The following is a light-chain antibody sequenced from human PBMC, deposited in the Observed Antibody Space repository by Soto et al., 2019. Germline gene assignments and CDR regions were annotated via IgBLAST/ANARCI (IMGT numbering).Light chain of an antibody. V-gene: IGKV3-20*01. CDR1: QSVSSN. Sequence: EIVMTQSPATLSVSPGERATLSCRASQSVSSNLAWYQQKPGQAPRLLIYDASNRATGIPDRFSGSGSGTDFTLTISRLEPEDFAVYYCQQYHSSPSITFGQGTRLEIK. CDR3: QQYHSSPSIT. CDR2: DAS. J-gene: IGKJ5*01.